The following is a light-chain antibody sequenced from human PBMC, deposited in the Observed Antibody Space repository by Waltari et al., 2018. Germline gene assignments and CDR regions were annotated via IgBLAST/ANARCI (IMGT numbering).Light chain of an antibody. Sequence: QSALTQPASVSGSPGQSITISCTGTSSDVGGYNYASWYQQHPGKAPKLMIYEVSNRPSGVSNRFSGSKSGNTASLTISGLQAEDEADYYCSSYTSSSTPYVFGTGTKVTVL. V-gene: IGLV2-14*01. CDR2: EVS. CDR3: SSYTSSSTPYV. J-gene: IGLJ1*01. CDR1: SSDVGGYNY.